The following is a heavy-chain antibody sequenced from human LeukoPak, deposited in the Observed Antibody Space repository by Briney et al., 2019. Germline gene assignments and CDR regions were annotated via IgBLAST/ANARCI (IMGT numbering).Heavy chain of an antibody. CDR2: LSYTGKT. V-gene: IGHV4-59*02. J-gene: IGHJ4*02. CDR1: GVSVSTSH. Sequence: SETLSLTCNVSGVSVSTSHWNWIRHRPGKGLEWIGCLSYTGKTDYNPSLKSRVSISLGSSNNHFSLKLTSVTAADTAVYYCSEGCFEPFDHWGQGILVTVSS. CDR3: SEGCFEPFDH. D-gene: IGHD2-15*01.